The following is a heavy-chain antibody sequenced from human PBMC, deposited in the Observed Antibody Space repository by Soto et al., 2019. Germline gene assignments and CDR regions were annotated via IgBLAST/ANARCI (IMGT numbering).Heavy chain of an antibody. CDR3: ASGPAWLRYRHLDY. D-gene: IGHD5-12*01. CDR1: GFTFSNYA. J-gene: IGHJ4*02. Sequence: EVHLLESGGGLVQPGGSLRLSCAASGFTFSNYAMTWVRQAPGKGLEWVSSISSSSSYIYYADSVKGRFTISRDNAKNSLYLQMNSLRAEDTAVYYCASGPAWLRYRHLDYWGQGTLVTVSS. CDR2: ISSSSSYI. V-gene: IGHV3-21*01.